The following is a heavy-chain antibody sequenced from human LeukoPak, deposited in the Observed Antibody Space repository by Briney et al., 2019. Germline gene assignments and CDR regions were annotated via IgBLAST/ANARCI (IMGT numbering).Heavy chain of an antibody. J-gene: IGHJ4*02. CDR1: GFMFSSNW. CDR2: IKEDGTET. D-gene: IGHD5-24*01. V-gene: IGHV3-7*03. Sequence: GGSLRLSCAASGFMFSSNWMSWVRLAPGQGLEGVANIKEDGTETYYVDSVKGRFTISRDNAKNSLYLQMNSLRVEDTAVYYCAKEGRSLQTYWGQGTLVTVSS. CDR3: AKEGRSLQTY.